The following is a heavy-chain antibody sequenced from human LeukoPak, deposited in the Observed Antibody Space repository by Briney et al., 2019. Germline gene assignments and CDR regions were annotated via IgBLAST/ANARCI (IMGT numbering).Heavy chain of an antibody. Sequence: SETLSLTCTVSGGSISSSSYYWGWIRQPPGKGLEWIGSIYYSGSTYYNPSLKSRVTISVDTSKNQFSLKLSSVTAADTSVYYCARQSIAEVPDYWGQGTLVTVSS. CDR3: ARQSIAEVPDY. V-gene: IGHV4-39*01. CDR1: GGSISSSSYY. CDR2: IYYSGST. D-gene: IGHD6-13*01. J-gene: IGHJ4*02.